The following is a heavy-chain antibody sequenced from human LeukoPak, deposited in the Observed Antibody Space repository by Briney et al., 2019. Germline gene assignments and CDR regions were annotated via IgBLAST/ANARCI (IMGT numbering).Heavy chain of an antibody. V-gene: IGHV3-7*03. D-gene: IGHD3-3*01. J-gene: IGHJ5*02. CDR2: IKRDGSEK. CDR1: GFTFSSYW. Sequence: GGSLRLSCAASGFTFSSYWMTWVRQAPGKGLEWVANIKRDGSEKHYVDSVKGRFTISRDNAKNSLYLQMNSLRAEDTAVYYCASDNEATYYDFWSGFRRHNWFDPWGQGTLVTVSS. CDR3: ASDNEATYYDFWSGFRRHNWFDP.